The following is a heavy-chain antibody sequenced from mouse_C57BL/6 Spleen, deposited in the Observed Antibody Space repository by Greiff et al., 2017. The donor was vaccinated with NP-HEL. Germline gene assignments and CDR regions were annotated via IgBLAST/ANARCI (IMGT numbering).Heavy chain of an antibody. CDR3: ARDSSGSWYFDV. CDR1: GYSFTGYY. Sequence: EVQLQQSGPELVKPGASVKISCKASGYSFTGYYMNWVKQSPEKSLEWIGEINPSTGGTTYIQKFKAKATLTVDKSSSTAYMQLKSLTSEDSAVYYCARDSSGSWYFDVWGTGTTVTVST. CDR2: INPSTGGT. V-gene: IGHV1-42*01. D-gene: IGHD3-2*02. J-gene: IGHJ1*03.